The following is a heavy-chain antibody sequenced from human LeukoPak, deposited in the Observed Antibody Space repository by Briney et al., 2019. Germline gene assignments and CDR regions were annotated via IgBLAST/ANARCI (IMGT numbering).Heavy chain of an antibody. V-gene: IGHV1-46*01. Sequence: ASVKVSCKASGYTFTSYYLHWMRQAPGQGLEWMGIVNPSGGTTNYAQKFQGRVTLTRDTSISTAYMELSRLRSDDTAVYYCARDLTVRGVIITSQYYYYYGMDVWGQGTTVTVSS. CDR3: ARDLTVRGVIITSQYYYYYGMDV. D-gene: IGHD3-10*01. J-gene: IGHJ6*02. CDR2: VNPSGGTT. CDR1: GYTFTSYY.